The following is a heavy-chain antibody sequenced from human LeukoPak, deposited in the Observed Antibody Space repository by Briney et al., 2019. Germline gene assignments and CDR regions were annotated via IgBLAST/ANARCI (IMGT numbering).Heavy chain of an antibody. J-gene: IGHJ3*02. V-gene: IGHV4-34*01. D-gene: IGHD6-19*01. Sequence: SETLSLTCAVYGGSFSGYYWSWIRQPPGKGLEWIGEINHSGSTNYNPSLKSRVTISVDTSKNQFSLKRSSVTAADTAVYYCARGTQWLDAFDIWGQGTMVTVSS. CDR3: ARGTQWLDAFDI. CDR1: GGSFSGYY. CDR2: INHSGST.